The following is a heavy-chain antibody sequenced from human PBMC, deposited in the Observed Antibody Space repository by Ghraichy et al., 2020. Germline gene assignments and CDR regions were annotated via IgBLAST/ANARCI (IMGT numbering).Heavy chain of an antibody. CDR3: AREGQRLVPNKWFDP. CDR1: GFTFSDYC. V-gene: IGHV3-11*01. J-gene: IGHJ5*02. D-gene: IGHD3-9*01. Sequence: GGSLRLSCAASGFTFSDYCMNWIRQVPWKGLEWVSYISSSGSTIYYADSVKGRFTISRDNANNSLYLQMNSLRAEDTAVYYCAREGQRLVPNKWFDPWGQGTLVTVSS. CDR2: ISSSGSTI.